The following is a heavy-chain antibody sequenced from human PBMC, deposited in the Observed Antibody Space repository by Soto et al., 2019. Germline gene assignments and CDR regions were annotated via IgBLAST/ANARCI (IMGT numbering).Heavy chain of an antibody. D-gene: IGHD5-18*01. J-gene: IGHJ4*02. CDR3: ARARGYSDGFPLDY. CDR2: IHYSGST. CDR1: GGSISSYY. Sequence: PSETLSLPCTVSGGSISSYYWSWIRQPPGKGLEWIGYIHYSGSTNYNPSLKSRVTISVDTSKTHFSLKLSSVTAADTAVYYCARARGYSDGFPLDYWGQGSLFTVSS. V-gene: IGHV4-59*01.